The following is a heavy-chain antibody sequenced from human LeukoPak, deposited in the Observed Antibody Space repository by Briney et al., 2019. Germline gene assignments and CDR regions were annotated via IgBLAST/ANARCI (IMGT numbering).Heavy chain of an antibody. CDR3: ARAAEVGEYYFDY. D-gene: IGHD3-10*01. V-gene: IGHV3-64*01. CDR1: GFTFSRNA. J-gene: IGHJ4*02. CDR2: ISSNGGST. Sequence: GGSLRLSCAASGFTFSRNAMHWVRQAPGKGLEYVSAISSNGGSTYYANSVKGGFTISRDNSKNTLYLQMGSLRAEDMAVYYCARAAEVGEYYFDYWGQGTLVTVSS.